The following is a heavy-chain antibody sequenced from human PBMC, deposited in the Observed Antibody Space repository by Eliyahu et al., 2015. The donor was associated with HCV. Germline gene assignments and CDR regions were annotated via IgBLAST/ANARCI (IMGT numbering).Heavy chain of an antibody. CDR1: GGSFSGYY. D-gene: IGHD3-22*01. V-gene: IGHV4-34*01. J-gene: IGHJ4*02. CDR3: ARDRQRTYYYDSSGYRY. CDR2: INHSGST. Sequence: QVQLQQWGAGLLKPSETLSLTCAVYGGSFSGYYWSWIRQPPGKGLEWIGEINHSGSTNYNPSLKSRVTISVDTSKNQFSLKLSSVTAADTAVYYCARDRQRTYYYDSSGYRYWGQGTLVTVSS.